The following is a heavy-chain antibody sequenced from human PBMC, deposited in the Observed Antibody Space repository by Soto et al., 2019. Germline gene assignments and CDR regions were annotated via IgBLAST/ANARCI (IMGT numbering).Heavy chain of an antibody. J-gene: IGHJ6*02. CDR1: GGSISSYY. V-gene: IGHV4-59*01. Sequence: SETLSLTCTVSGGSISSYYWSWIRQPPGKGLEWIGYIYYSGSTNYNPSLKSRVTISVDTSKNQFSLKLSSVTAADTAVYYCARDVGERPGPDYDILTGYYYGMDVWGQGTTVTVSS. CDR3: ARDVGERPGPDYDILTGYYYGMDV. CDR2: IYYSGST. D-gene: IGHD3-9*01.